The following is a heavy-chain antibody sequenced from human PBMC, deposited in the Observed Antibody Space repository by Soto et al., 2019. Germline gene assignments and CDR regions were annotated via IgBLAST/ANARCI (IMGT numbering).Heavy chain of an antibody. CDR1: GFTFRSYS. J-gene: IGHJ4*02. D-gene: IGHD2-15*01. V-gene: IGHV3-21*02. CDR3: ARGVVAATFVY. Sequence: EVQLVESGGGLVKPGGSLRLSCAASGFTFRSYSMNWVRQAPGKGLEWVSSISSSSSYIYYADSVKGRFTISRDNAKNSLYLQMNSLRAEDTAVYYCARGVVAATFVYWGQGTLVTVSS. CDR2: ISSSSSYI.